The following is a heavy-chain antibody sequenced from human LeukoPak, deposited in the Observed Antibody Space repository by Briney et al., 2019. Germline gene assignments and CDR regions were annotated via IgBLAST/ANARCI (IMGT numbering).Heavy chain of an antibody. CDR2: ISAYNGNT. CDR3: ARLYSSGWPLECMDV. J-gene: IGHJ6*02. Sequence: ASVKVSCKASGYTFTSYYMHWVRQAPGQGLEWMGWISAYNGNTNYAQKLQGRVTMTTDRSTSTAYMELRSLRFDDTAVYFCARLYSSGWPLECMDVWGQGTTVTVSS. CDR1: GYTFTSYY. V-gene: IGHV1-18*04. D-gene: IGHD6-19*01.